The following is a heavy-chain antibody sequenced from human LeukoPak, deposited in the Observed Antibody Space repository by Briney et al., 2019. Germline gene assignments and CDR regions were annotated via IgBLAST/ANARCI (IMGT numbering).Heavy chain of an antibody. V-gene: IGHV4-39*01. CDR3: ARRRRGDYVYYYYGMDV. CDR1: GGSISSSSYY. D-gene: IGHD4-17*01. Sequence: PSETLSLTCTVSGGSISSSSYYWGWIRQPPGKGLEWIGSIYYSGSTYYNPSLKSRVTISVDTSKNQFSLKLSSVTAADTAVYYCARRRRGDYVYYYYGMDVWGQGTTVTVSS. CDR2: IYYSGST. J-gene: IGHJ6*02.